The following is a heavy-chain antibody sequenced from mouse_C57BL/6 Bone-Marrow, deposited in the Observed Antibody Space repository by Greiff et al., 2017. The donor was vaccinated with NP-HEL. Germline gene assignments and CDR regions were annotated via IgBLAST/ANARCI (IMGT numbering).Heavy chain of an antibody. J-gene: IGHJ3*01. Sequence: EVKLMESGGGLVKPGGSLKLSCAASGFTFSSYAMSWVRQTPEKRLEWVATISDGGSYPYYPDNVKGRFTNSRDNAKNNLYLQICHLKSEGTAMYYCAREGSLRLRRGESFAYWGQGTLVTVSA. CDR2: ISDGGSYP. D-gene: IGHD2-4*01. V-gene: IGHV5-4*01. CDR1: GFTFSSYA. CDR3: AREGSLRLRRGESFAY.